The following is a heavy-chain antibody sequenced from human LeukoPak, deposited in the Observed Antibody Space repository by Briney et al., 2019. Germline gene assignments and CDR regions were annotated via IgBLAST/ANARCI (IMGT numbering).Heavy chain of an antibody. V-gene: IGHV3-53*01. J-gene: IGHJ4*02. D-gene: IGHD3-10*01. CDR2: IYSGGST. Sequence: GGSLRLSCAASGFTVSSNYMSWVRQAPGKGLEWVSVIYSGGSTYYADSVKGRFTISRDNSKNTPYLQMNSLRAEDTAVYYCARVYGSGKPLDYWGQGTLVTVSS. CDR1: GFTVSSNY. CDR3: ARVYGSGKPLDY.